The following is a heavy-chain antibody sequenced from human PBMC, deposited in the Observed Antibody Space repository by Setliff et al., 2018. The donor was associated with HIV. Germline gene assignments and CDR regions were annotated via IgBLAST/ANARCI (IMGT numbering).Heavy chain of an antibody. Sequence: GESLKISCTASGFTFSSYGMNWVRQAPGKGLEWVAVIWYDGSDEYYADSVKGRFTISRDDSKNTVYLQMNSLRAEDTAVYYCAKDPPGDYNGMPGDIWGQGTVVT. D-gene: IGHD1-1*01. CDR2: IWYDGSDE. CDR3: AKDPPGDYNGMPGDI. J-gene: IGHJ3*02. V-gene: IGHV3-33*06. CDR1: GFTFSSYG.